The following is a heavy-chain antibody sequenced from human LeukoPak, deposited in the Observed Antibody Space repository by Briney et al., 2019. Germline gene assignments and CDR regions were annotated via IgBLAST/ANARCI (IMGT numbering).Heavy chain of an antibody. CDR1: GFPLSSYA. CDR3: AKSRVTFSNYDAFDL. D-gene: IGHD1-7*01. CDR2: TSSSDDGT. J-gene: IGHJ3*01. Sequence: GGTLRLSCAASGFPLSSYAMSWVRQVPGKGLEWVSATSSSDDGTYHADSVRGRFTIYRDNFRNTLYLQMNSLRAEDTAVYYCAKSRVTFSNYDAFDLWGQGTMVTVSS. V-gene: IGHV3-23*01.